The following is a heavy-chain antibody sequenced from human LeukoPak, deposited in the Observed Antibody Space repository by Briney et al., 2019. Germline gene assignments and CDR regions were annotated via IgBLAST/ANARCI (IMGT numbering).Heavy chain of an antibody. V-gene: IGHV6-1*01. D-gene: IGHD1-1*01. CDR2: TYYRSKWYY. J-gene: IGHJ4*02. CDR1: GDSVSSNSAA. Sequence: SQTLSLTCAISGDSVSSNSAAWNWIRQSPSRGLEWLGRTYYRSKWYYDYAASVKSRIIINPDTSKNQFSLQLNSVTPEDTAVYYCARGHNYNFDYWGQGTLVTVSS. CDR3: ARGHNYNFDY.